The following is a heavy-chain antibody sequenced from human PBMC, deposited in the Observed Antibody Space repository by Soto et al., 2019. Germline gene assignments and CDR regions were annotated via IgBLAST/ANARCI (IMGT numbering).Heavy chain of an antibody. J-gene: IGHJ5*01. CDR2: ISDSGGRT. CDR3: AKERAGTTCYDS. V-gene: IGHV3-23*01. CDR1: GFTLRSTT. Sequence: GGSLRLSCAASGFTLRSTTMSWVRQAPGEGLEWVSAISDSGGRTFYADSVKGRFTISRDSSKNTLYLQMNSLRVEDTAVYYCAKERAGTTCYDSWGQGTLVTVSS. D-gene: IGHD1-7*01.